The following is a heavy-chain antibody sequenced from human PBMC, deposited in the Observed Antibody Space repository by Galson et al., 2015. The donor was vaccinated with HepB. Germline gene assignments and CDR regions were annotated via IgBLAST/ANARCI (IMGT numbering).Heavy chain of an antibody. V-gene: IGHV3-74*01. CDR1: GFTLSRYR. CDR2: INTDGSTT. Sequence: SLRLSCAASGFTLSRYRMHWVRQAPGKGLVWVSRINTDGSTTNYADSVKGRFTISRDNAKNTLYLQMNSLRDEDTAVYFCARDGGIGIVPDAVDGMDVWGKGTTVTVSS. D-gene: IGHD2-2*01. CDR3: ARDGGIGIVPDAVDGMDV. J-gene: IGHJ6*04.